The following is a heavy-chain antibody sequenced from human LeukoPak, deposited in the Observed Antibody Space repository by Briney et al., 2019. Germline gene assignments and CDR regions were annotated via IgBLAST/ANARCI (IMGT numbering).Heavy chain of an antibody. J-gene: IGHJ4*02. Sequence: EASVKVSCKASGYTFTGYYIHWVRQAPGQGLEWMGWINPNNGGTNYAQKFQGRVTMTRDTSISTAYMELNWLTSDDTAVYYCARDKYTGYETFDYWGQGTPVTVSS. CDR1: GYTFTGYY. CDR2: INPNNGGT. D-gene: IGHD5-12*01. CDR3: ARDKYTGYETFDY. V-gene: IGHV1-2*02.